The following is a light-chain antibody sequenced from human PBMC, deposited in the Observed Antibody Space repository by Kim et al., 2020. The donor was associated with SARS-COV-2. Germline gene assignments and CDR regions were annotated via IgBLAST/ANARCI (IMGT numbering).Light chain of an antibody. Sequence: QSALTQPRSVSGSPGQSVTISCTGTSSDVGAYNYVSWNQQHPGKAPKVIIYAVNKRPSGVPDRFSGSKSGNTASLTISGLQTEDEADYYCCSYAGGYAYVFGTGTKVTVL. CDR3: CSYAGGYAYV. CDR1: SSDVGAYNY. J-gene: IGLJ1*01. CDR2: AVN. V-gene: IGLV2-11*01.